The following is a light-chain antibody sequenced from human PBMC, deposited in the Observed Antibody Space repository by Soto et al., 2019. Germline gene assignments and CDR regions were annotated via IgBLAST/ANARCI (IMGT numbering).Light chain of an antibody. CDR3: QQTYNTPYT. Sequence: IHMTQSPSSLYASVGDTVTITCRASQRITTYLNWYQQKPGEAPKLLISTSGTLQRGVPSRFTGSGSGTDFTLTITGLQRADFATYFCQQTYNTPYTFGQGTKLEIK. CDR2: TSG. CDR1: QRITTY. V-gene: IGKV1-39*01. J-gene: IGKJ2*01.